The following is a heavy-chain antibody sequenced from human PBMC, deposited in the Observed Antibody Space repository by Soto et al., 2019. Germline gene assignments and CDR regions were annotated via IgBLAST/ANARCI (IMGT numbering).Heavy chain of an antibody. CDR2: ISGGGVGT. CDR3: AKGDSQTKARGFDY. V-gene: IGHV3-23*01. CDR1: GFTFSSYA. J-gene: IGHJ4*02. Sequence: EVQLLESGGGLVQPGGSLRLSCAASGFTFSSYAMSWVRQAPGKGLEWVSTISGGGVGTYYADSVKGRFTISRDNSKNTLYLQMNWLRADDTAVYYCAKGDSQTKARGFDYWGPGTLVTVSS. D-gene: IGHD5-18*01.